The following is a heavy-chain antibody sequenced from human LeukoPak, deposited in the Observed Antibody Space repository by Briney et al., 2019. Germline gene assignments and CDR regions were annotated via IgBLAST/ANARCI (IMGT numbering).Heavy chain of an antibody. CDR1: GGSISSSSYY. Sequence: PSETLSLTCTVSGGSISSSSYYWGWIRQPPGKGLEWIGSIYYSGSTYYNPSLKSRVTISVDTSKNQFPLKLSSVTAADTAVYYCARWGSISGSDSADAFDIWGRGTMVTVSS. V-gene: IGHV4-39*01. CDR3: ARWGSISGSDSADAFDI. J-gene: IGHJ3*02. CDR2: IYYSGST. D-gene: IGHD1-26*01.